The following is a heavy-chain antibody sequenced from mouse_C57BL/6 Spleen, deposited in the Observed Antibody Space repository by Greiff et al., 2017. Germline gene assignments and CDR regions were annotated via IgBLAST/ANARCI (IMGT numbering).Heavy chain of an antibody. CDR2: IWRGGST. V-gene: IGHV2-5*01. Sequence: VQLQQSGPGLVQPSQSLSITCTVSGFSLTSYGVHWVRQSPGKGLEWLGVIWRGGSTDYNAAFMSRLSITKDNSKSQVFFKMNSLQADDTAIYYCAKNEDYDYDDAMDYWGQGTSVTVSS. CDR3: AKNEDYDYDDAMDY. D-gene: IGHD2-4*01. J-gene: IGHJ4*01. CDR1: GFSLTSYG.